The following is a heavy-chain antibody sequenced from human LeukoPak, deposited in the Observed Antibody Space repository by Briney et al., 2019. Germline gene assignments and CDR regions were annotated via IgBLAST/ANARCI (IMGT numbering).Heavy chain of an antibody. CDR1: GGSISPYY. CDR3: ARAGYITMVRGVTANNWFDP. J-gene: IGHJ5*02. D-gene: IGHD3-10*01. Sequence: PSETLSLTCTVSGGSISPYYWSFIWQPAGRGLEWIGEINHSGSTNYNPSLKSRVTISVDTSKNQFSLKLSSVTAADTAVYYCARAGYITMVRGVTANNWFDPWGQGTLVTVSS. CDR2: INHSGST. V-gene: IGHV4-34*01.